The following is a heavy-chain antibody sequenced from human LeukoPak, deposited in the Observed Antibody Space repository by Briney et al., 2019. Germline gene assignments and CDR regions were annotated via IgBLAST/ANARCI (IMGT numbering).Heavy chain of an antibody. V-gene: IGHV3-74*01. CDR2: INEDGTSA. CDR3: ARSPDRDYSDMGSCRFDP. Sequence: PGGSLTLSCAASGFGLSVYWMHWLRQAPGKGLVWVAHINEDGTSASHADSVKGRFTISRDNAKNTLYLQMNSLTVEDTAVYYCARSPDRDYSDMGSCRFDPWGQGTLVTVSS. CDR1: GFGLSVYW. J-gene: IGHJ5*02. D-gene: IGHD1-26*01.